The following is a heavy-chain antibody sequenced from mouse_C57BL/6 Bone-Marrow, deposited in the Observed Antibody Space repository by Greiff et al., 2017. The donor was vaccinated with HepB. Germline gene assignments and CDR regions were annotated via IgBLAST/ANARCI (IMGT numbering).Heavy chain of an antibody. V-gene: IGHV5-17*01. CDR1: GFTFSDYG. CDR3: ARRRYYYGSSFYAMDY. J-gene: IGHJ4*01. Sequence: EVQVVESGGGLVKPGGSLKLSCAASGFTFSDYGMHWVRQAPEKGLEWVAYISSGSSTIYYADTVKGRFTISRDNAKNTLFLQMTSLRSEDTAMYYCARRRYYYGSSFYAMDYWGQGTSVTVSS. D-gene: IGHD1-1*01. CDR2: ISSGSSTI.